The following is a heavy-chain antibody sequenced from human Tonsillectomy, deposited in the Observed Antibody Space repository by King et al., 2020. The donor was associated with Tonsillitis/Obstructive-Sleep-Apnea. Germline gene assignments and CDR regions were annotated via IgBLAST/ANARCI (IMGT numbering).Heavy chain of an antibody. Sequence: VQLVESGGGLVQPGGSLRLSCAASGFTFSSYSMNWVRQAPGKGLEWVSYISSSSSTIYYADSVKGRFTISRDNAKNSLYLQMNNLRDEDTAVYYCARDESGYYDFWSGYNYYYYYYMDVWGKGTTVTVSS. D-gene: IGHD3-3*01. J-gene: IGHJ6*03. V-gene: IGHV3-48*02. CDR3: ARDESGYYDFWSGYNYYYYYYMDV. CDR2: ISSSSSTI. CDR1: GFTFSSYS.